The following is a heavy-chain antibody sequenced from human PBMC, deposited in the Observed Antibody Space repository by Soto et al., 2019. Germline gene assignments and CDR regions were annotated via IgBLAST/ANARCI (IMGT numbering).Heavy chain of an antibody. CDR3: ARAGEEGEGYGMEV. Sequence: QVQLVQSGAEVKKPGYSVKVSCKASGGTFSSYAISWVRQAPGQGLEWMGGIIPIFGTANYAQKFQGRVTITADESTSTADMELSSRISENTAVYYCARAGEEGEGYGMEVWGQGTTVTVSS. D-gene: IGHD3-16*01. J-gene: IGHJ6*02. V-gene: IGHV1-69*01. CDR2: IIPIFGTA. CDR1: GGTFSSYA.